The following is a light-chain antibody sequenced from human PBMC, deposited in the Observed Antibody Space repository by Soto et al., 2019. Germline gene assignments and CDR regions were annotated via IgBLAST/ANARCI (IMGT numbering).Light chain of an antibody. Sequence: VIWMTQSPSLLSASTGDRVTISCRMSQGISCYLAWYQQKPVKAPELLIYAASTLQSEVPSRFSRSGSWTDFTLTISCLQSEDFATYYCQQYYSSPWTFGQGTKVEIK. CDR2: AAS. V-gene: IGKV1D-8*01. CDR3: QQYYSSPWT. CDR1: QGISCY. J-gene: IGKJ1*01.